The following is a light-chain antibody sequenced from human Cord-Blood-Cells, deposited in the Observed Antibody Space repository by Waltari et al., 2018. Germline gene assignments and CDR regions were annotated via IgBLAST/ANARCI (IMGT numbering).Light chain of an antibody. CDR2: EGS. CDR1: SSDVGSYNL. V-gene: IGLV2-23*01. J-gene: IGLJ3*02. CDR3: CSYAGSSTLV. Sequence: QSVLTQPPSASGTPGQRVTIPCSGTSSDVGSYNLVSWYQPHPGKAPKLMIYEGSKQPAGVSNRVSGSKSCNTASLTISGLQAEDEADYYCCSYAGSSTLVFGGGTKLTVL.